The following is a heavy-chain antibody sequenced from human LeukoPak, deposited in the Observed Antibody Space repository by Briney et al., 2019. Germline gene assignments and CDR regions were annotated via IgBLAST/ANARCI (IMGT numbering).Heavy chain of an antibody. V-gene: IGHV3-30*04. CDR1: GFTFSSYA. CDR3: ARVSSGWYYFDY. Sequence: GRSLRLSCAASGFTFSSYAMHWVRQAPGKGLEWVAVISYDGGNKYYADSVKGRFTISRDNSKNTLYLQKNSLRAEDTAVYYCARVSSGWYYFDYWGQGTLVTVSS. CDR2: ISYDGGNK. J-gene: IGHJ4*02. D-gene: IGHD6-19*01.